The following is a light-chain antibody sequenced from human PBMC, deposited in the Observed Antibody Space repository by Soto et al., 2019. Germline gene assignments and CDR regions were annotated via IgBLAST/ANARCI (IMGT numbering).Light chain of an antibody. CDR1: TGPVTSGHY. Sequence: QAVVTQEPSLTVSPGGTVTLTCGSSTGPVTSGHYPYWFQRKPGQVPRTLIYDTSNKHSWTPARFSGSLLGGKAVLTLSGAQAADEAEYYFLLYYTDGRRVFGGGTQLTVL. J-gene: IGLJ2*01. V-gene: IGLV7-46*01. CDR3: LLYYTDGRRV. CDR2: DTS.